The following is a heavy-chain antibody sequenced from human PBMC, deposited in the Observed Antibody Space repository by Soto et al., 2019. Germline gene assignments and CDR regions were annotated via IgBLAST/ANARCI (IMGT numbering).Heavy chain of an antibody. CDR2: IYYSGST. J-gene: IGHJ6*02. V-gene: IGHV4-59*08. CDR3: ARLLKEYYGRGLFDYYYYYGMYV. CDR1: GGSISSSYY. D-gene: IGHD3-10*01. Sequence: SETLSLTCTVSGGSISSSYYWSWIRQPPGKGLELIGYIYYSGSTNYNPSLKSRVTISVDTSKNQFSLKLSSVTAADTAVYYCARLLKEYYGRGLFDYYYYYGMYVWGQGTTVTVSS.